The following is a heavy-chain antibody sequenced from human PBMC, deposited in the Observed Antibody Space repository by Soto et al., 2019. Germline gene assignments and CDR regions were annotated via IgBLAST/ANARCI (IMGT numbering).Heavy chain of an antibody. CDR1: GFTFSNYW. D-gene: IGHD3-9*01. CDR2: IKQDGSEK. V-gene: IGHV3-7*01. Sequence: EVQLVESGGGLVQPGGSLRLSCVVSGFTFSNYWMSWVRQAPGKGLECVANIKQDGSEKSYVDSVEGRFTISRDNAKNSLYLEMTSLRAEDTAVYFCAREKTFYDVLTGSYMGYFDYWGLGTLVTVSS. J-gene: IGHJ4*02. CDR3: AREKTFYDVLTGSYMGYFDY.